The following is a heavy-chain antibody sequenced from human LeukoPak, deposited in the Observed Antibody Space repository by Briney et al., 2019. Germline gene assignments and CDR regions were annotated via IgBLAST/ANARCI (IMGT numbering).Heavy chain of an antibody. CDR2: ISSSSSYT. CDR3: ARDRYYYGSGSPIEY. Sequence: GGSLRPSCAASGFIFSDYSLNWVRQAPGKGLEWVSSISSSSSYTKSADSVKGRFTISRDNSKNTLYLQMNSLRAEDTAVYYCARDRYYYGSGSPIEYWGQGTLVTVSS. J-gene: IGHJ4*02. V-gene: IGHV3-21*01. CDR1: GFIFSDYS. D-gene: IGHD3-10*01.